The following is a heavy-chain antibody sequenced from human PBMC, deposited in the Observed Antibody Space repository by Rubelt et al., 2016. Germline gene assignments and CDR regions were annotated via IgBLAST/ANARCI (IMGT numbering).Heavy chain of an antibody. Sequence: SSYAISWVRQAPGQGLEWMGGIIPIFGTANYAQKFQGRVTITADESTSPAYMELSSLRSEDTAVYYCARGYSSSSSWFDPWGQGTLVTASS. J-gene: IGHJ5*02. CDR2: IIPIFGTA. CDR1: SSYA. V-gene: IGHV1-69*01. D-gene: IGHD6-6*01. CDR3: ARGYSSSSSWFDP.